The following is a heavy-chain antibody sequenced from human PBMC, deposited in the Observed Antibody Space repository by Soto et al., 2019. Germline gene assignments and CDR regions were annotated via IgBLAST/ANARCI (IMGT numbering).Heavy chain of an antibody. CDR3: ARAPVGPGDYIVLSVSGYYGMDV. CDR1: GDSVSSNSAA. V-gene: IGHV6-1*01. J-gene: IGHJ6*02. CDR2: TYYRSKWYN. D-gene: IGHD2-8*01. Sequence: SQTLSLTCAISGDSVSSNSAAWNWIRQSPSRGLEWLGRTYYRSKWYNDYAVSVKSRITINPDTSKNQFSLQLNSVTPEDTAVYYCARAPVGPGDYIVLSVSGYYGMDVWGQGTTVTVSS.